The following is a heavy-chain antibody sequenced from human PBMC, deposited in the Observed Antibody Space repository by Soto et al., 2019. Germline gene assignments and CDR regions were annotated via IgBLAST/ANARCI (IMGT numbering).Heavy chain of an antibody. J-gene: IGHJ5*02. CDR1: GGSISTSNW. Sequence: SETLSLTCAVSGGSISTSNWWSWVRQPPGKGLEWIGEVYRSGSTNYNPSLESRLTISVDKSKNQFSLKLSSVTAADTAVYYCAREWSSSWFNWFDPWGQGTLVTVSS. V-gene: IGHV4-4*02. CDR3: AREWSSSWFNWFDP. D-gene: IGHD6-13*01. CDR2: VYRSGST.